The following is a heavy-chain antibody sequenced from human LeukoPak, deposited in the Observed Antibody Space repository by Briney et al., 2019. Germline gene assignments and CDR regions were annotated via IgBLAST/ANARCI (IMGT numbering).Heavy chain of an antibody. Sequence: GGSLRLSCAASGFTVSSNYMSWVRQAPGQRVEWVSVIHSGGSTYYAHSVKRRFTISRDNSKNTLYLQMNSLRAEDTAVYYCARDILTDSDYWGQGTLVTVSS. CDR3: ARDILTDSDY. CDR2: IHSGGST. CDR1: GFTVSSNY. J-gene: IGHJ4*02. D-gene: IGHD3-9*01. V-gene: IGHV3-53*01.